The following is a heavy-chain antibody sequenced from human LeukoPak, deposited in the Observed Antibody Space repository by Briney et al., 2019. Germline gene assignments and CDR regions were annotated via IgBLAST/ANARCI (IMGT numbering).Heavy chain of an antibody. CDR3: ARGGYSYGYFYY. CDR2: IYYSGST. J-gene: IGHJ4*02. D-gene: IGHD5-18*01. CDR1: GGSISSYY. Sequence: PSETLSLTCTVSGGSISSYYWSWIRQPPGKGLEWIGYIYYSGSTNYNPSLKSRVTISVDTSKNQFSLKLSPVTAADTAVYYCARGGYSYGYFYYWGQGTLVTVSS. V-gene: IGHV4-59*01.